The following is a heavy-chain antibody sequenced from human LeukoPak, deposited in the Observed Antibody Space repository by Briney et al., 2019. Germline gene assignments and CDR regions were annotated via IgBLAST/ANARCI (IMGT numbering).Heavy chain of an antibody. CDR3: ARDERRACSGTTCYFSWFDT. CDR1: GDSVSSDNAA. V-gene: IGHV6-1*01. CDR2: TYYRSKYYN. Sequence: SQTLSLTCAISGDSVSSDNAAWNWIRPSPSRGLEWLGRTYYRSKYYNDYAVSVKSRITINPDTPKNQISLQLNSVTPEDTAVYYCARDERRACSGTTCYFSWFDTWGQGTLVTVSS. J-gene: IGHJ5*02. D-gene: IGHD2-2*01.